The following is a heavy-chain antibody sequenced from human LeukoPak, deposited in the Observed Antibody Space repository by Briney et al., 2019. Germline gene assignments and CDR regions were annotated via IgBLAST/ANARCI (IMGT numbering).Heavy chain of an antibody. CDR2: IKEDVNEK. D-gene: IGHD2-21*02. CDR1: GFTSCGSW. J-gene: IGHJ4*02. CDR3: ATLSDDY. V-gene: IGHV3-7*01. Sequence: GGSLRLSCAASGFTSCGSWMTWVRPAPGKGLEWVANIKEDVNEKNYGDSVKGPFAISRENAKNSLYLQMSSLRAEDTAVYYCATLSDDYWGQGTLVTVS.